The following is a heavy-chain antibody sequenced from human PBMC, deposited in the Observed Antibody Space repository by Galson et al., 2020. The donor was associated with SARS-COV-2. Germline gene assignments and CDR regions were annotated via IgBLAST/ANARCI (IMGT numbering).Heavy chain of an antibody. J-gene: IGHJ3*02. CDR3: ASLTNWNYDKNDAFDI. CDR2: IYTSGST. CDR1: GGSISSYY. D-gene: IGHD1-7*01. V-gene: IGHV4-4*07. Sequence: SETLTLTCTVSGGSISSYYWSWIRQPAGKGLEWIGRIYTSGSTNYNPSLKSRVTMSVDTSKNQFSLKLTSVTAADTAIYYCASLTNWNYDKNDAFDIGGLWANVTVSS.